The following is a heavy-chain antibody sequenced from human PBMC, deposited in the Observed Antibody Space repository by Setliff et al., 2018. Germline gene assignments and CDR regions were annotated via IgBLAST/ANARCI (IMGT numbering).Heavy chain of an antibody. V-gene: IGHV1-18*01. Sequence: ASVKVSCKASSYTFSSYGISWVRQAHGQGLEWMGWISAYNGDTNYAQNLQGRVTMTTDTSTSTAYMELRSLRSDDTAVYYCARDRRNIVVAVVNAAFDIWGQGTMVTVSS. J-gene: IGHJ3*02. D-gene: IGHD2-15*01. CDR2: ISAYNGDT. CDR1: SYTFSSYG. CDR3: ARDRRNIVVAVVNAAFDI.